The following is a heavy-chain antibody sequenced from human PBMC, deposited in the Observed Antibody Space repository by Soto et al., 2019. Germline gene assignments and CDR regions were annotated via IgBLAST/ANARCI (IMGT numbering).Heavy chain of an antibody. Sequence: PSETLSLTCTVSGGSISSYDCSWIRQPPWKGLEWIGYIYYGGSTNYNPSLKSRVTISVDTSKNQFSLKLSSVTAADTAVYYCERARLDYYDSRGLLHCYFDYSGQGTLVTVSS. J-gene: IGHJ4*02. CDR1: GGSISSYD. V-gene: IGHV4-59*01. CDR2: IYYGGST. D-gene: IGHD3-22*01. CDR3: ERARLDYYDSRGLLHCYFDY.